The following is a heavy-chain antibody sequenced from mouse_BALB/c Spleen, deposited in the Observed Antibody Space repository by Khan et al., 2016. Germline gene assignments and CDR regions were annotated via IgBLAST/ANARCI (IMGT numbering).Heavy chain of an antibody. CDR2: INPGSGGT. CDR1: GYAFTNFL. J-gene: IGHJ2*01. V-gene: IGHV1-54*01. Sequence: QVQLQQSGAELVRPGTSVKVSCKASGYAFTNFLIQWVKQRPGQGLEWVGVINPGSGGTNYNEKFKDKATLTADKSSSTAYMQPSSLTSDDSAVYFCASYGNFDYWGQGTTLTVSS. D-gene: IGHD2-1*01. CDR3: ASYGNFDY.